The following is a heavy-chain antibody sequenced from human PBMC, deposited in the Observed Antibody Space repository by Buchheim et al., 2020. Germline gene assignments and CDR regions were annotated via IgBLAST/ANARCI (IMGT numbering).Heavy chain of an antibody. CDR2: INSDESRR. CDR3: ARDWSYAMDV. Sequence: EVQLVESGGGLVQPGGSLRLSCVASGFTFNNSWMHWVRQAPGKGLVWVSHINSDESRRTYADSVKGRFTIYRDNAKNTVFLHMNSLRAEDTAVYYCARDWSYAMDVWGQGTT. CDR1: GFTFNNSW. V-gene: IGHV3-74*01. J-gene: IGHJ6*02.